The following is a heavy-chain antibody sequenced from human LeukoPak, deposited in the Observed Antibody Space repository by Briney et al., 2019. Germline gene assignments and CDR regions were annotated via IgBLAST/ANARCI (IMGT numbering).Heavy chain of an antibody. CDR2: IYYSGST. J-gene: IGHJ4*02. CDR3: SRHIHHYITIFGVGHIDY. D-gene: IGHD3-3*01. V-gene: IGHV4-39*01. Sequence: SETLSLTCTVSGGSISSSSYYWGWIRQPPGKGLEWIGSIYYSGSTYYNPSLKSRVTISVDTSKNQFSLKLSSVTAADTAVYYCSRHIHHYITIFGVGHIDYWGQGTLVTVPS. CDR1: GGSISSSSYY.